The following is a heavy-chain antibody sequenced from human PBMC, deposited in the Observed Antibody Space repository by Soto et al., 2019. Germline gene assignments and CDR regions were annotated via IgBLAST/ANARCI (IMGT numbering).Heavy chain of an antibody. CDR1: GYTFTSYD. CDR2: MNPNSGNT. CDR3: ARGESTRRSYYYYYMDV. Sequence: QVRLVQSGAEVKKPGASVKVSCKASGYTFTSYDINWVRQATGQGLEWMGWMNPNSGNTGYAQKFQGRVTMTRNTSISTAYMELSSLRSEDTAVYYCARGESTRRSYYYYYMDVWGKGTTVTVSS. J-gene: IGHJ6*03. V-gene: IGHV1-8*01.